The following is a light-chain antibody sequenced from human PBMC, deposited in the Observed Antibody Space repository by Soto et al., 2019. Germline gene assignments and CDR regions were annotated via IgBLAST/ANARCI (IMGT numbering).Light chain of an antibody. Sequence: EIVLTQSPGILSLSPGERASLSCGASQRITSSFLAWYRQKPGQAPRLLIYGASSRATGIPDRFSGTGSETDFTLTINRLEPEDFAVYYCQQYENSPITFGQGTR. J-gene: IGKJ5*01. CDR3: QQYENSPIT. CDR1: QRITSSF. V-gene: IGKV3-20*01. CDR2: GAS.